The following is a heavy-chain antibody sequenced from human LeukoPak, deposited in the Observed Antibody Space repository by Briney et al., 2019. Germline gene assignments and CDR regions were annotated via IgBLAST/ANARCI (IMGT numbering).Heavy chain of an antibody. CDR2: SSGSSSTI. J-gene: IGHJ4*02. Sequence: PGGSLRLSCAASGFTFSISDMHWVRQAPGKGLEWVSYSSGSSSTIYYADSVRGRFTISRDNAKNSLYLQMNTLRVEDTAVYYCAGYGDYPYWGQGTLVTVSS. V-gene: IGHV3-48*01. D-gene: IGHD4-17*01. CDR3: AGYGDYPY. CDR1: GFTFSISD.